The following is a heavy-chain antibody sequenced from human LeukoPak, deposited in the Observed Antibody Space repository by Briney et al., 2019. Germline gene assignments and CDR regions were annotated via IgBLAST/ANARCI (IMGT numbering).Heavy chain of an antibody. CDR1: GFTFSSYA. V-gene: IGHV3-23*01. J-gene: IGHJ4*02. CDR3: AKSRITMIVVVITNEFDY. CDR2: ISGSGGST. Sequence: GGSLRLSCAASGFTFSSYAMSWVRQAPGKGLEWVSAISGSGGSTYYADSVKGRFTISRDNSKNTLYLQMNSLRAEDTAVYYCAKSRITMIVVVITNEFDYWGQGTLVTVSS. D-gene: IGHD3-22*01.